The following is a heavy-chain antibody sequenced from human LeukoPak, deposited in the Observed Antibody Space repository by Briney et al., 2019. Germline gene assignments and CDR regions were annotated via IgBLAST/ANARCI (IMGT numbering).Heavy chain of an antibody. CDR3: AVAISYDIFGGGVDDAFDI. D-gene: IGHD3-9*01. CDR2: IYTSGST. J-gene: IGHJ3*02. CDR1: GGSISSYY. Sequence: SETLSLTCTVSGGSISSYYWSWIRQPAGEGLEWIGRIYTSGSTNYNPSLKCRVTIPVDESKNQFSMKLSSVTAADTAVYYCAVAISYDIFGGGVDDAFDIWGQGTMVTVSS. V-gene: IGHV4-4*07.